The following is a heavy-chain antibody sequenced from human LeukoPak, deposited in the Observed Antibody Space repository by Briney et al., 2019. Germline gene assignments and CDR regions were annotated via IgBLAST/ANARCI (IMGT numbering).Heavy chain of an antibody. D-gene: IGHD3-22*01. Sequence: GGSLKLSCAASGFTFSSYAVHWVRQAPGQGLELVAAIWFDGSNEYYADSVKGRLTISRDNSKSTLYLQMTSLRAEDTAVYFCAREGEYYDSSGYKTFRYYFDYWGQGTLVTVSS. V-gene: IGHV3-33*01. J-gene: IGHJ4*02. CDR3: AREGEYYDSSGYKTFRYYFDY. CDR1: GFTFSSYA. CDR2: IWFDGSNE.